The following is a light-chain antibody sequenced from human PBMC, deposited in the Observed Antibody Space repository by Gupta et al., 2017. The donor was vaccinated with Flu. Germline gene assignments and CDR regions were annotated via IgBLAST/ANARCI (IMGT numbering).Light chain of an antibody. CDR1: SSNIGAGYD. J-gene: IGLJ3*02. CDR2: GNS. V-gene: IGLV1-40*01. Sequence: QSVLTQPPSVSGAPGQRVTISCSGSSSNIGAGYDVHWYQQFPGTAPKLLIYGNSIRPSGVPDRFVGSKSGTSASLAITGLQAEDETDYYCQSYDSSLSSWVFGGGTKLTVL. CDR3: QSYDSSLSSWV.